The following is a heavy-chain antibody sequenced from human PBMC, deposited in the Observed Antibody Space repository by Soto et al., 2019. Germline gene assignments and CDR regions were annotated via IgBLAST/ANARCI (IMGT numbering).Heavy chain of an antibody. CDR2: IYPGDSDT. V-gene: IGHV5-51*01. CDR1: GYNYNLHW. J-gene: IGHJ6*02. D-gene: IGHD3-16*01. Sequence: GESLKISCRGSGYNYNLHWISWVRQKPGRGLEWMGIIYPGDSDTRYNPSFQGQVTISVDKSINTAYLQWDSLEASDTATYYCARHLRSYDFFQYYYGIDVWGQGSTVTVSS. CDR3: ARHLRSYDFFQYYYGIDV.